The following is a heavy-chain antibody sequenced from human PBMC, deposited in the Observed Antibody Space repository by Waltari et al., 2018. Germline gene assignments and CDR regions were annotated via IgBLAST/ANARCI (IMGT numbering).Heavy chain of an antibody. CDR3: ARVNPTEDLDY. Sequence: EVQLVESVGGLVQPGGSLRLSCAASGVTFSGYSMNWVRQAPGKGLEWVSYISSSSSTIYYADSVKGRFTISRDNAKNSLYLQMNSLRAEDTAVYYCARVNPTEDLDYWGQGTLVTVSS. CDR2: ISSSSSTI. D-gene: IGHD2-15*01. V-gene: IGHV3-48*01. CDR1: GVTFSGYS. J-gene: IGHJ4*02.